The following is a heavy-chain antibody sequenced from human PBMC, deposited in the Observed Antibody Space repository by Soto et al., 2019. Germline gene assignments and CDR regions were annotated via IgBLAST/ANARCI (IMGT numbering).Heavy chain of an antibody. Sequence: PETLSLTCTVSVGSISSYYRSWVRQPAGKGLEWIGRIYTSGSTNYNPSLKSRVTMSVDTSKNQFSLKLSSVTAADTAVYYCASTGSSSWYVGGMDVWGQGTTVTVSS. J-gene: IGHJ6*02. CDR1: VGSISSYY. D-gene: IGHD6-13*01. CDR2: IYTSGST. V-gene: IGHV4-4*07. CDR3: ASTGSSSWYVGGMDV.